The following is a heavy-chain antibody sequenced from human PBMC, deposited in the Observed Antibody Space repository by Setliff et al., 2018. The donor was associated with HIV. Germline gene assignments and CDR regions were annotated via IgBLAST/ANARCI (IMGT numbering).Heavy chain of an antibody. CDR2: INHSGST. Sequence: SETLSLTCAVSGYSISSGYYWTWMRHLPGRGLQWIGEINHSGSTTYNPSLKSRIKISVDMSKNQFSLNMTSVTAADTAVYYCATKRVVRGRPFDSWGQGTLVTVSS. V-gene: IGHV4-34*01. CDR1: GYSISSGYY. D-gene: IGHD3-10*01. J-gene: IGHJ4*02. CDR3: ATKRVVRGRPFDS.